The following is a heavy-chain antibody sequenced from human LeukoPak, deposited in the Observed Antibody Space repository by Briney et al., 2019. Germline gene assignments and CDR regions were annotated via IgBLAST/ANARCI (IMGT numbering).Heavy chain of an antibody. J-gene: IGHJ4*02. V-gene: IGHV4-61*02. CDR2: IYTSGST. D-gene: IGHD3-10*01. CDR3: ARVANTYYYGSGSYYKGGFDY. Sequence: PSQTLSLTCTVPGGSISSGSYYWSWIRQPAGKGLEWIGRIYTSGSTNYNPSLKSRVTISVDTSKNQFSLKLSSVTAADTAVYYCARVANTYYYGSGSYYKGGFDYWGQGTLVTVSS. CDR1: GGSISSGSYY.